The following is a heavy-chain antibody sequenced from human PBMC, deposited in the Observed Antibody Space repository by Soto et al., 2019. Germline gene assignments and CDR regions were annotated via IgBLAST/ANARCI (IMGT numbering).Heavy chain of an antibody. Sequence: SETLSLTCTVSGGSISDYYWSWIRQPPGKGLEWIGYIYDSGSTNYNPSLKTRVTISVDTSKNQFFLELSSVTSADTAVYYCARDNGYSGYDPFDYWGQGALVTVSS. J-gene: IGHJ4*02. V-gene: IGHV4-59*01. CDR3: ARDNGYSGYDPFDY. CDR1: GGSISDYY. D-gene: IGHD5-12*01. CDR2: IYDSGST.